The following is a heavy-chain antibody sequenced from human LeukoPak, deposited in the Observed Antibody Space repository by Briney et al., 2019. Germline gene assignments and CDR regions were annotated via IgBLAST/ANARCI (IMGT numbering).Heavy chain of an antibody. J-gene: IGHJ3*02. CDR2: INPNSGGT. Sequence: ASVKVSCKASGYTFTGYYMHWVRQAPGQGLEWMGWINPNSGGTNYAQKFQGRVTMTRDTSISTAYMELRSLRSDDTAVYYCARDRPMTTVFRKAFDIWGQGTMVTVSS. CDR1: GYTFTGYY. D-gene: IGHD4-17*01. V-gene: IGHV1-2*02. CDR3: ARDRPMTTVFRKAFDI.